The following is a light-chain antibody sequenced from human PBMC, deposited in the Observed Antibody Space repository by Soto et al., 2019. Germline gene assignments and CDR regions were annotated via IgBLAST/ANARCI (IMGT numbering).Light chain of an antibody. J-gene: IGLJ1*01. CDR1: SSNIGAGYD. V-gene: IGLV1-51*01. CDR3: GTWDSSFYV. Sequence: QSVLTQPPSVSGAPGQRVTISCTGSSSNIGAGYDVHWYQQLPGTAPKLLIYDNNKRPSGIPDRFSGSKSGTSATLSITGLQTGDEADYYCGTWDSSFYVFGTGTKVTVL. CDR2: DNN.